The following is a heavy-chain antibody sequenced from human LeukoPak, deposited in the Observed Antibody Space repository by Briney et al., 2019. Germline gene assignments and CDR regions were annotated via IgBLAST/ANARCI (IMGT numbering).Heavy chain of an antibody. Sequence: GGSLRLFCAASGFTFSSYTIHWVRQAPGKGLEWVAVISSDGTNKHYADSVKGRFTISRDNSKNTLYLQMSSLRAEDTAVYYCARGAYEIVVVTAPTYWGQGTLVTVSS. V-gene: IGHV3-30-3*01. CDR1: GFTFSSYT. CDR3: ARGAYEIVVVTAPTY. CDR2: ISSDGTNK. J-gene: IGHJ4*02. D-gene: IGHD2-21*02.